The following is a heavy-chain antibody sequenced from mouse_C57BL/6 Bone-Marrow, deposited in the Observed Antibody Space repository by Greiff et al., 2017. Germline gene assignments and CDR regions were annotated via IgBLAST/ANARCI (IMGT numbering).Heavy chain of an antibody. CDR1: GYTFTSYW. J-gene: IGHJ4*01. Sequence: QVQLQQPGTELVKPGASVKLSCKASGYTFTSYWMHWVKQRPGQGLEWIGNINPSNGGTNYNEKFKSKATLTVDKSSSTAYMQRSSLTSEDSAVYYCGKGNYGNYEDYAMDYWGQGTSVTVSS. CDR2: INPSNGGT. CDR3: GKGNYGNYEDYAMDY. V-gene: IGHV1-53*01. D-gene: IGHD2-1*01.